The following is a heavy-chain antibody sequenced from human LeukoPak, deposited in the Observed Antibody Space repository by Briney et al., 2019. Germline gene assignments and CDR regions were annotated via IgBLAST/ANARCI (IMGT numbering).Heavy chain of an antibody. CDR2: ISYDGSNK. CDR3: AKGIGEGIAAAEDY. Sequence: QAGGSLRLSCAASGFTFSSYGMHWVRKAPGKGLEWVAVISYDGSNKYYADSVKGRFTISRDNSKNTLYLQMNSLRAEDTAVYYCAKGIGEGIAAAEDYWGQGTLVTVSS. D-gene: IGHD6-13*01. J-gene: IGHJ4*02. CDR1: GFTFSSYG. V-gene: IGHV3-30*18.